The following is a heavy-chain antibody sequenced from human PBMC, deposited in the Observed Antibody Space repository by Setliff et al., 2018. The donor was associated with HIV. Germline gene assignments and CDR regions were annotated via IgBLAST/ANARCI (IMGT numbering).Heavy chain of an antibody. CDR3: ARDETGYWFDP. CDR2: MNPNSGNT. V-gene: IGHV1-8*01. D-gene: IGHD3-9*01. Sequence: KVSCKASGYTFTSYDINWVRQATGQGLEWMGWMNPNSGNTGYAQKLQGRVTMTTDTSTSTAYMELRNLRSEDTAVYYCARDETGYWFDPWGQGTLVTVSS. J-gene: IGHJ5*02. CDR1: GYTFTSYD.